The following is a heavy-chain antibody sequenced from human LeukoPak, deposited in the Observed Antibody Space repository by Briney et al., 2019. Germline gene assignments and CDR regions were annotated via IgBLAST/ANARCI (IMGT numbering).Heavy chain of an antibody. V-gene: IGHV1-69*01. CDR3: ARDQGGAIDP. Sequence: SVNVSCEASGGTFSSYAISWVRQAPGQGLEWMGGIIPIFGTANYAQKFQGRVTITADESTSTAYMELSSLRSEDTAVYCCARDQGGAIDPWGQGTLVTVSS. J-gene: IGHJ5*02. CDR2: IIPIFGTA. CDR1: GGTFSSYA. D-gene: IGHD3-16*01.